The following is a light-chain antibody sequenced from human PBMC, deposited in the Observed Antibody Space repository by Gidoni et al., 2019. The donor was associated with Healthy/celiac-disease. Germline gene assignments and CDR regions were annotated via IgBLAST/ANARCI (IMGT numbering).Light chain of an antibody. V-gene: IGKV1-39*01. CDR3: QQSYSTFWT. CDR1: QSISSY. J-gene: IGKJ1*01. CDR2: AAS. Sequence: DIQKTQSPSSLSASVGDRVTITCRASQSISSYLNWYQQKPGKDPKLLIYAASSLQSGVPSRFSGSGSGTDFTLTISSLQPEDFATYYCQQSYSTFWTFGQGTKVEIK.